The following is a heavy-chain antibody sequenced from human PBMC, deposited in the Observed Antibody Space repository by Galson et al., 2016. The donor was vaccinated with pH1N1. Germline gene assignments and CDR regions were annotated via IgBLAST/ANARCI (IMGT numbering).Heavy chain of an antibody. V-gene: IGHV5-51*01. Sequence: QSGAEVKKPGDSMKISCKGSGYSFSTYWIGWVRQMPGKGLEWMGMIYPGDSDTRYNPSFQGRVTISADKSTRTAYLQWSTLRVSDTAIYYCARTPSTYGGDWNWSDAWGQGTLVTVSS. J-gene: IGHJ5*02. CDR3: ARTPSTYGGDWNWSDA. CDR2: IYPGDSDT. CDR1: GYSFSTYW. D-gene: IGHD2-21*02.